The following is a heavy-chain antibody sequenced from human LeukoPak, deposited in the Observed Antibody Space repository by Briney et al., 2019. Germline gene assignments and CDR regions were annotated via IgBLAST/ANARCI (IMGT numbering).Heavy chain of an antibody. CDR1: GGSISSSSYY. D-gene: IGHD2-8*02. Sequence: PSETLSLTCTVSGGSISSSSYYRGWIRQPPGKGLEWIGSIYYSGSTYYNPSLKSRVTISVDTSKNQFSLKLSSVTAADTAVYYCARGPVGYCSGGDCYLNYWGQGTLVTVSS. V-gene: IGHV4-39*01. CDR2: IYYSGST. CDR3: ARGPVGYCSGGDCYLNY. J-gene: IGHJ4*02.